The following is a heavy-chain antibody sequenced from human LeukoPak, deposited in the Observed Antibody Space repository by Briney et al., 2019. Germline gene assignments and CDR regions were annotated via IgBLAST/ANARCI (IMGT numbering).Heavy chain of an antibody. Sequence: GGSLRLSCAASGFTSSTYSMNWVRQAPGKGLEWVSYISSSGNIIYYAGSVKGRFTISRDTAKNSLYLQMNSLRAEDTALYYCASLVSGYEYFDYWGQGTLVTVSS. CDR1: GFTSSTYS. V-gene: IGHV3-48*01. CDR3: ASLVSGYEYFDY. D-gene: IGHD5-12*01. J-gene: IGHJ4*02. CDR2: ISSSGNII.